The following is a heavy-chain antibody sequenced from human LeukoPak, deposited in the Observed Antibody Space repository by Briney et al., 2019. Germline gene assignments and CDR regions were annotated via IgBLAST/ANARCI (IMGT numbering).Heavy chain of an antibody. Sequence: ASVKVSCKPSGYTFTGYYMHWVRQAPGQGLEWMGWINPNSGGTNYAQKFQGRVTMTRDTSISTAYMELSRLRSDDTAVYYCARVGVPRTIAARLDYWGQGTLVTVSS. V-gene: IGHV1-2*02. J-gene: IGHJ4*02. D-gene: IGHD6-6*01. CDR3: ARVGVPRTIAARLDY. CDR1: GYTFTGYY. CDR2: INPNSGGT.